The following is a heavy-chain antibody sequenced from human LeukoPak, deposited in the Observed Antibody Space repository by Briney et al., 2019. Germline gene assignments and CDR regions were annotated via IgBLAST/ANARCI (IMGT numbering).Heavy chain of an antibody. CDR2: ISYDGSNK. CDR3: AKRSYYDSSGYYFDY. D-gene: IGHD3-22*01. CDR1: GFTFSSYA. V-gene: IGHV3-30*04. Sequence: GGSLRLSCAASGFTFSSYAMHWVRQAPGKGLEWVAVISYDGSNKYYADSVKGRFTISRDNSKNTLYLQMNSLRAEDTAVYYCAKRSYYDSSGYYFDYWGQGTLVTVSS. J-gene: IGHJ4*02.